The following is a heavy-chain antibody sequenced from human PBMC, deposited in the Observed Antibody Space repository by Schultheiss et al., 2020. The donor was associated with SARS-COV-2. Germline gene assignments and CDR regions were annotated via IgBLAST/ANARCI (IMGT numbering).Heavy chain of an antibody. D-gene: IGHD2-2*02. V-gene: IGHV4-38-2*01. CDR3: ARPAAIPRALDV. CDR1: GFTFSSYA. J-gene: IGHJ6*02. Sequence: GSLRLSCAASGFTFSSYAMHWVRQAPGKGLEWIGSIYHSGSTYYNPSLKSRVTISVDTSKNQFSLKLSSVTAADTAVYYCARPAAIPRALDVWGQGTTVTVSS. CDR2: IYHSGST.